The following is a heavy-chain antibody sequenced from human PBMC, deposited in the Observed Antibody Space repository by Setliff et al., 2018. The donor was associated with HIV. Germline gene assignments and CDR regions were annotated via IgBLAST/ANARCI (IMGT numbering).Heavy chain of an antibody. CDR3: AGSRGYFVQAD. CDR2: IHKDGSEK. CDR1: GFTFTNYW. D-gene: IGHD1-1*01. Sequence: GGSLRLSCAASGFTFTNYWMSWVRQAPGKGLEWVANIHKDGSEKYYVDSVKGRFFISRDNTRNLLYLEMRSLRAEDTAVYYCAGSRGYFVQADWGQGTLVTVSS. J-gene: IGHJ4*02. V-gene: IGHV3-7*01.